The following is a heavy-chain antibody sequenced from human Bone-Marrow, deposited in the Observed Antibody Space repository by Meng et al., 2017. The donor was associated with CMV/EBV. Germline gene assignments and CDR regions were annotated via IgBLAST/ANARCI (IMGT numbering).Heavy chain of an antibody. D-gene: IGHD2-2*01. CDR1: GFTFSSYG. V-gene: IGHV3-33*06. J-gene: IGHJ6*01. Sequence: GESLKISCAASGFTFSSYGMHWVRQAPGKGLEWVAVIWYDGSNKYYADSVKGRFTISRDNSKNTLYLQMNSLRAEDTAVYYCAKDLVCSSTSCYGGDRSYYYYGMDVWGQGTTVTGSS. CDR3: AKDLVCSSTSCYGGDRSYYYYGMDV. CDR2: IWYDGSNK.